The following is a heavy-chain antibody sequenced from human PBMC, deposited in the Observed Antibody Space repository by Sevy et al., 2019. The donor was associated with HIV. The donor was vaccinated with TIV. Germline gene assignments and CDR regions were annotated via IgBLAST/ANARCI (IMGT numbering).Heavy chain of an antibody. CDR1: GFTFSKYS. CDR2: FSFGCGRI. V-gene: IGHV3-23*01. D-gene: IGHD2-8*01. CDR3: AREGCTKPHDY. Sequence: GESLKISCEASGFTFSKYSMSWVRQAPGKGLEWVSTFSFGCGRINYADSVKGRFTISRDDSKNTLYLQMNSLRAEDTALYYCAREGCTKPHDYWGQGTLVTVSS. J-gene: IGHJ4*02.